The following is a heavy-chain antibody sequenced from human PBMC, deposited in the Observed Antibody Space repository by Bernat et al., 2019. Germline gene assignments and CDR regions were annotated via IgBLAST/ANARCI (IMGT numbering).Heavy chain of an antibody. CDR1: GFTVSSNY. V-gene: IGHV3-53*01. Sequence: EVQLVESGGGLIQPGGSLRLSCAASGFTVSSNYMSWVRQAPGKGLEFVSVIYSGGSTYYADSVKGRFTISRDNSKNTLYLQMNSLRADDTAVYYCARVSVGYYFDYWGQGTLVTVSS. CDR3: ARVSVGYYFDY. CDR2: IYSGGST. D-gene: IGHD4-23*01. J-gene: IGHJ4*02.